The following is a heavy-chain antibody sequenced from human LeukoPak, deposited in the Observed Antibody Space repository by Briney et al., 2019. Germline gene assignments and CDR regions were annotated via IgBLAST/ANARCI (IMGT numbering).Heavy chain of an antibody. V-gene: IGHV4-39*01. J-gene: IGHJ4*02. Sequence: SETLSLTCTVSGGSISSSNYYWGWIRQPPGKGLEWIGSIYNSGSTYNNPSLKSRVTISVDTSKNQFSLKLSSVTAADTAVYYCARRVPEGYWNYWGQGTLVTVSS. D-gene: IGHD3-22*01. CDR3: ARRVPEGYWNY. CDR1: GGSISSSNYY. CDR2: IYNSGST.